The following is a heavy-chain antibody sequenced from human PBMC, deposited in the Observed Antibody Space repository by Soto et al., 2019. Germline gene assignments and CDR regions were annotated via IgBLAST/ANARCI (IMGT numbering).Heavy chain of an antibody. CDR3: ARGPYYGRIWNYSYVEV. CDR2: MYYSGST. J-gene: IGHJ6*03. V-gene: IGHV4-59*08. Sequence: QVQLQESGPGLVKPSETLSLSCSVSGGSISGHYWSWVRQTPGKGLEWIGYMYYSGSTNYNPSLKSRVTIPVDTSKICLSRRLTSVTAADTAVYYCARGPYYGRIWNYSYVEVWGKGTTVTVSS. D-gene: IGHD3-16*01. CDR1: GGSISGHY.